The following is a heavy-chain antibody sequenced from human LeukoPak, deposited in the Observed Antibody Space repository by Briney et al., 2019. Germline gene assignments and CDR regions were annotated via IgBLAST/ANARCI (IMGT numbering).Heavy chain of an antibody. J-gene: IGHJ4*02. CDR2: ISGSGGST. V-gene: IGHV3-23*01. CDR1: GFTFSSYA. D-gene: IGHD6-19*01. Sequence: GGSLRLSCAASGFTFSSYAMSWVRQAPGKGPEWVSAISGSGGSTYYADSVKGRFTISRDNSKNTLYLQMNSLRAEDTAVYYCAGRWLDYFDYWGQGTLVTVSS. CDR3: AGRWLDYFDY.